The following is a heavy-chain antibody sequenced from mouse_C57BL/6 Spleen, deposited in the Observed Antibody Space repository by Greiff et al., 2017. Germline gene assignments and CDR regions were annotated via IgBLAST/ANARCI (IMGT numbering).Heavy chain of an antibody. CDR3: TAPYDYDEAWFAC. Sequence: VQLQQSGAELVRPGASVKLSCTASGFNIKDYYMHWVKQRPEQGLEWIGRIDPEDGDTEYAPKFQGKATMTADTSSTTAYLQLSSLTSEDTAVYYCTAPYDYDEAWFACWGQGTLVTV. J-gene: IGHJ3*01. CDR2: IDPEDGDT. V-gene: IGHV14-1*01. D-gene: IGHD2-4*01. CDR1: GFNIKDYY.